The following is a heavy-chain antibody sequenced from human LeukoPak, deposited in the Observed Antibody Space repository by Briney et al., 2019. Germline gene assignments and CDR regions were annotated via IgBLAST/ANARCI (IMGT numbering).Heavy chain of an antibody. CDR1: GFTFSSYG. J-gene: IGHJ4*02. Sequence: GRSLRLSCAASGFTFSSYGMHWVRQAPGKGLEWVAVISYDGSNKYYADSVKGRFTISRDNSKNTLYLQMNSLRAEDTAVYYCAKGGWFGELPYYYFDYWGQGTLATVSS. CDR2: ISYDGSNK. CDR3: AKGGWFGELPYYYFDY. D-gene: IGHD3-10*01. V-gene: IGHV3-30*18.